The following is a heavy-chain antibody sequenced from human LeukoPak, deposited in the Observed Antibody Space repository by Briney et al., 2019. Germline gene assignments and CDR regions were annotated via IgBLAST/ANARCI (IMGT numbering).Heavy chain of an antibody. J-gene: IGHJ6*03. CDR1: GCSLSSYY. Sequence: PSETLSLTCPVSGCSLSSYYWSWIRQPAGKGLEWIGRIYTSGSTNYNPSLKSRVTMSVDTSQNQFSLKLSSVTAADTAVYYCARDYGDRSYYYYYMDVWGKGTTVTVSS. CDR2: IYTSGST. CDR3: ARDYGDRSYYYYYMDV. D-gene: IGHD4-17*01. V-gene: IGHV4-4*07.